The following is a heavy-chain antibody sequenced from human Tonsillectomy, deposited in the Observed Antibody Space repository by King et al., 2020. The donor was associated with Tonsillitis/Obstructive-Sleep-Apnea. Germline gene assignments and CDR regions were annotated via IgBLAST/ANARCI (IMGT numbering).Heavy chain of an antibody. D-gene: IGHD3-3*01. J-gene: IGHJ3*02. CDR3: AGETYYDFWSGGKYDAFDI. Sequence: VQLVESGGGVVQPGRSLRLSCAASGFTFSSYGMHWVRQAPGKGLEWVAVIWYDGSNKYYADSVKGRFTISRDHSKNTLYLQMNSLRAEDTAVYYCAGETYYDFWSGGKYDAFDIWGQGTMVTVSS. CDR1: GFTFSSYG. CDR2: IWYDGSNK. V-gene: IGHV3-33*01.